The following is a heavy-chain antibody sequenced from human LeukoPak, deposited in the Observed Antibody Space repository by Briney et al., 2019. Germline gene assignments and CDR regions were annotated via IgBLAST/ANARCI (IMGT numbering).Heavy chain of an antibody. D-gene: IGHD6-19*01. Sequence: ASVKVSCKASGGTFSSYAISWVRQAPGQGLEWMGRIIPIFGTANYAQKFQGRVTVTADKSTSTAYMELSHLRCEGTAVYYCASQILYSSGWSFDYWGQGTLVTVSS. V-gene: IGHV1-69*06. CDR3: ASQILYSSGWSFDY. CDR1: GGTFSSYA. CDR2: IIPIFGTA. J-gene: IGHJ4*02.